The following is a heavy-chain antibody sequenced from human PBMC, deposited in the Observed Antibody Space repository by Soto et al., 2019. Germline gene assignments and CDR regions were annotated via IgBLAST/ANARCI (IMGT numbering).Heavy chain of an antibody. D-gene: IGHD3-3*01. CDR1: GGSISSGGYY. V-gene: IGHV4-31*03. J-gene: IGHJ4*02. CDR3: ARATTDPTIFGVVIIVFDY. CDR2: IYYSGST. Sequence: QVQLQESGPGLVKPSQTLSLTCTVSGGSISSGGYYWSWIRQHPGKGLEWIGYIYYSGSTYYNPSLKSRVTIAVDTSKNQFSLKLSSVTAADTAVYYCARATTDPTIFGVVIIVFDYWGQGTLVTVSS.